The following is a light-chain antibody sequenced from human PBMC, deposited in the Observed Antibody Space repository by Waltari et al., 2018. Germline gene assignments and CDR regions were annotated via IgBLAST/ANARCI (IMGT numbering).Light chain of an antibody. CDR2: YDS. V-gene: IGLV3-21*04. Sequence: SYVLTQPHSVSVAPGKTARITCGGNNLGSKSVHWYQQKPGQAPVLVIYYDSDGPSGIPERFSGSNSGNTATLTISRVEAGDEADYYCQVWDSSSDEEGFGGGTKLTVL. J-gene: IGLJ2*01. CDR1: NLGSKS. CDR3: QVWDSSSDEEG.